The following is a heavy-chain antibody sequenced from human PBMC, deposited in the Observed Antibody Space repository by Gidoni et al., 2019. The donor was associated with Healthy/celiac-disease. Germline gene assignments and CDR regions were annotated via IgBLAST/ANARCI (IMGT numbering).Heavy chain of an antibody. D-gene: IGHD1-26*01. V-gene: IGHV3-23*01. J-gene: IGHJ4*02. CDR1: GFPFSSYA. CDR2: ISGSGGST. CDR3: AKRGTGIVGAEDY. Sequence: EVQLLESGGCLVQPGGSLRLSCAASGFPFSSYAMSWVRQAPGKGLEWVSAISGSGGSTYYRDAVKGRFTISRDNSKNTLYLQMNSLRAEDTAVYYCAKRGTGIVGAEDYWGQGTLVTVSS.